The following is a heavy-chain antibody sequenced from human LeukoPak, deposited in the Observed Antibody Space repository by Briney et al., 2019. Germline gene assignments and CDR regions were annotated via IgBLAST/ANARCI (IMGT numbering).Heavy chain of an antibody. V-gene: IGHV1-8*01. CDR1: GYTFTRND. CDR2: MNPDDGNT. CDR3: ARGECMYGHDIDY. J-gene: IGHJ4*02. D-gene: IGHD2-8*01. Sequence: ASETVSRKASGYTFTRNDINWVRQGPRQGLGWMGWMNPDDGNTGYPPKIQGRITTTGHNSISSFFMELSRLTYEDAVVYCGARGECMYGHDIDYWGQGTLVTVSS.